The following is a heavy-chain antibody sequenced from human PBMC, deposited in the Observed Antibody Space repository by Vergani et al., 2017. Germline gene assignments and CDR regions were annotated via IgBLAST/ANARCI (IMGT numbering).Heavy chain of an antibody. V-gene: IGHV3-33*01. Sequence: QVQLVESGGGVVQPGRSLRLSCAASGFTFSSYGMHWVRQAPGKGLEWVAVIWYDGSNKYYADSVKGRFTISRDNSKNTLYLQMNSLRAEDTAVYYCARAFTGPDACDIWGQGTMVTVSS. CDR1: GFTFSSYG. CDR3: ARAFTGPDACDI. J-gene: IGHJ3*02. D-gene: IGHD1-14*01. CDR2: IWYDGSNK.